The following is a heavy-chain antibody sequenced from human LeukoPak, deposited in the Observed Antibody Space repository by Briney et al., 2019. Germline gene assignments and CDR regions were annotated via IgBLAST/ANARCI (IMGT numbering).Heavy chain of an antibody. Sequence: ASVKVSCKASGYTFTGYYMHWVRQAPGQGLEWMGWINPNSGGTNYAQKFQGRVSMTRDTSISTAYMELSRLRSDDTAVYYCARLPPNHFYYYMDVWGKGTTVTVSS. J-gene: IGHJ6*03. CDR2: INPNSGGT. CDR1: GYTFTGYY. CDR3: ARLPPNHFYYYMDV. V-gene: IGHV1-2*02.